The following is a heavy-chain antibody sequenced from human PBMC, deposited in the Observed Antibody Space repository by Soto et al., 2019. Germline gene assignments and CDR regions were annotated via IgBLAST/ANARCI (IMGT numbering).Heavy chain of an antibody. D-gene: IGHD1-26*01. V-gene: IGHV4-30-4*01. Sequence: PSETLSLTCTVSCASISSGNYYWSWIRQPPGKGLEWIGYIYSSGTTYYNPSLESRVTISVDTSKNQFSLKVRSMTAADTAVYYCARQKVGATIGYYWGQGTLVTVS. J-gene: IGHJ4*02. CDR2: IYSSGTT. CDR1: CASISSGNYY. CDR3: ARQKVGATIGYY.